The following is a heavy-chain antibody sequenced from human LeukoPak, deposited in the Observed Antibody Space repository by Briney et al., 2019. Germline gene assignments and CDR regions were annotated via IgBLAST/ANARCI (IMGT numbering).Heavy chain of an antibody. CDR1: GGSFSGYY. CDR3: ARVSGIAVAGRIDY. D-gene: IGHD6-19*01. V-gene: IGHV4-59*01. Sequence: SETLSLTCAVYGGSFSGYYWSWIRQPPGKGLEWIGYIYYSGSTNYNPSLKSRVTISVDTSKNQFSLKLSSVTAADTAVYYCARVSGIAVAGRIDYWGQGTLVTVSS. J-gene: IGHJ4*02. CDR2: IYYSGST.